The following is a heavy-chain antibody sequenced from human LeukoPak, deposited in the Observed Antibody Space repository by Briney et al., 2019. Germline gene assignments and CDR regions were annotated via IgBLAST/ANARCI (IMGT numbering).Heavy chain of an antibody. CDR2: MNPNSGNT. J-gene: IGHJ6*03. Sequence: ASVKVSCKASGYTFTGYYMHWVRQAPGQGLEWMGWMNPNSGNTGYAQKFQGRVTITRNTSISTAYMELSSLRSEDTAVYYCARVSVAAPAYYYMDVWGKGTTVTISS. V-gene: IGHV1-8*03. D-gene: IGHD2-15*01. CDR1: GYTFTGYY. CDR3: ARVSVAAPAYYYMDV.